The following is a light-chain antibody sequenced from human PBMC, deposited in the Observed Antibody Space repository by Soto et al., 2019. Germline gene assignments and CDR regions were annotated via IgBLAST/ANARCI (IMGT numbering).Light chain of an antibody. J-gene: IGKJ4*01. CDR1: QTVGRNY. CDR2: GAS. V-gene: IGKV3-20*01. CDR3: QQYASAPRT. Sequence: EIVLTQSPGTLSLSPGERATLSCRASQTVGRNYLAWYQQKPGQSPRLLIHGASNRATGIPDRISGSGSGTDFTLIINRLEPADFAVYYCQQYASAPRTFGGGTKVEIK.